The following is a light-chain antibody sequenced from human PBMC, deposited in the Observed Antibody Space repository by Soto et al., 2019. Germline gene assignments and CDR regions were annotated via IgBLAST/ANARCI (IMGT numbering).Light chain of an antibody. J-gene: IGLJ1*01. CDR1: SSDIGGYNS. CDR3: QSYDSSLSAFYV. Sequence: QSALTQPPSASGSPGQSVTISCTGTSSDIGGYNSVSWYQQHPGKAPRLMIYEVNKRPSGVPDRFSGSKSGYTASLTVSGLQTEDEADYYCQSYDSSLSAFYVFGTGTKVTVL. V-gene: IGLV2-8*01. CDR2: EVN.